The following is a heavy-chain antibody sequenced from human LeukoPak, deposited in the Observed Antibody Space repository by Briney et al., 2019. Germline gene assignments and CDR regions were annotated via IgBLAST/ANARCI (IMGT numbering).Heavy chain of an antibody. D-gene: IGHD6-13*01. CDR2: IFYTGST. J-gene: IGHJ5*01. Sequence: SETLSLTCTVSGGSISSYYWSWVRQPPGKGLEWIGYIFYTGSTKYGPSLNSRVTISLDTSKNQFSLKLSSVTAADTAVYYCARDSSSSWFGYRGQGTLVTVSS. CDR3: ARDSSSSWFGY. CDR1: GGSISSYY. V-gene: IGHV4-59*12.